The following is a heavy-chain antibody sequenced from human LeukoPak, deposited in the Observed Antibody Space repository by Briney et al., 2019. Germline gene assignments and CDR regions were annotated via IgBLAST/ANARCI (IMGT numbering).Heavy chain of an antibody. D-gene: IGHD6-6*01. Sequence: LSGGSLRLSCAASGFTFSSYSMNWVRQAPGKGLEWVSYISSSSSTIYYADSVKGRFTISRDNSKNTLYLQMNSLRAEDTAVYYCAKDPRGGVAARHGMDVWGQGTTVTVSS. CDR2: ISSSSSTI. J-gene: IGHJ6*02. CDR1: GFTFSSYS. CDR3: AKDPRGGVAARHGMDV. V-gene: IGHV3-48*01.